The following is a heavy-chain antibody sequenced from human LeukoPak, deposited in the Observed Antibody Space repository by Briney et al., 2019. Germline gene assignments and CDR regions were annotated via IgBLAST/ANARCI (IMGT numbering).Heavy chain of an antibody. V-gene: IGHV4-61*03. D-gene: IGHD1-26*01. CDR2: MHFSGIT. J-gene: IGHJ6*04. Sequence: SETLSLTCIVSGGSLSSANSYWGWFRQPPGRGLEWIGYMHFSGITKYNPSLKSRVTISIDTSKHHFSLTVSSVTAADTAVYSCSRWDYHYAMDFWGKGTAVTVSS. CDR1: GGSLSSANSY. CDR3: SRWDYHYAMDF.